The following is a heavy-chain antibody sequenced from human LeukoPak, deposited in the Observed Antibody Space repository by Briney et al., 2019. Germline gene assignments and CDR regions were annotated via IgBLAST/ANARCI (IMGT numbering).Heavy chain of an antibody. Sequence: GGSLRLSCAASGFTFSSYSMNWVRQAPGKGLEWVSSISSSSSYIYYADSVKGRFTISRDNAKNSLYLQMNSLRAEDTAVYYCARAGVGSGWSLEYFQHWGQGTLVTVSS. D-gene: IGHD6-19*01. CDR3: ARAGVGSGWSLEYFQH. CDR1: GFTFSSYS. CDR2: ISSSSSYI. V-gene: IGHV3-21*01. J-gene: IGHJ1*01.